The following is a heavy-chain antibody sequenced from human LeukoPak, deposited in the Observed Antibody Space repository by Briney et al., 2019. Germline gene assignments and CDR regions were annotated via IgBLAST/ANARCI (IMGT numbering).Heavy chain of an antibody. D-gene: IGHD5-18*01. CDR3: ARDGYSYGQPIDY. CDR2: ISSSSSTI. CDR1: GFTFSSYS. Sequence: GGSLRLSCAASGFTFSSYSMNWVRQALGKGLEWVSYISSSSSTIYYADSVKGRFTISRDNAKNSLYLQMNSLRAEDTAVYYCARDGYSYGQPIDYWGQGTLVTVSS. J-gene: IGHJ4*02. V-gene: IGHV3-48*04.